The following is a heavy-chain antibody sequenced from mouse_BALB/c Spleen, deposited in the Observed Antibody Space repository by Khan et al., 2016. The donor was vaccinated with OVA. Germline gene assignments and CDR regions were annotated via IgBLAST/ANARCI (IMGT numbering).Heavy chain of an antibody. CDR1: GYSITSDYA. D-gene: IGHD1-1*01. CDR2: ISYSGNT. Sequence: VQLQESGPGLVKPSQSLSLTCTVTGYSITSDYAWNWIRQFPGNKLEWMGFISYSGNTNYNPSLKSRISINRDTSKNQFFLQLNSVTTEDTATYYCARVYGGDFDYWGQGTTLTVSS. J-gene: IGHJ2*01. V-gene: IGHV3-2*02. CDR3: ARVYGGDFDY.